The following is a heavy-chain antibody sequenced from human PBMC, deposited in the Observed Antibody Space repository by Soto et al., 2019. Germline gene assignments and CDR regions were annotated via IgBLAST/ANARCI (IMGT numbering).Heavy chain of an antibody. V-gene: IGHV1-18*01. D-gene: IGHD2-15*01. CDR3: ASLGYCSGGSCPRNDY. CDR1: GYTFTSYA. Sequence: ASVKVSCKASGYTFTSYAISWVRQAPGQGLEWMGWISAYNGNTNYAQKLQGRVTMTTDTSTSTAYMELRSLRSDDTAVYYCASLGYCSGGSCPRNDYWGQGTLVTASS. CDR2: ISAYNGNT. J-gene: IGHJ4*02.